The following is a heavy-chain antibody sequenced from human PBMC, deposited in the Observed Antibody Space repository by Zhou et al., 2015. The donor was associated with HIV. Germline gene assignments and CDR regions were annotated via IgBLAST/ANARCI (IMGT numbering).Heavy chain of an antibody. CDR2: IIPIFGTA. D-gene: IGHD6-19*01. J-gene: IGHJ3*02. Sequence: QVQLVQSGAEVKKPGSSVKVSCKASGGTFSSYAISWVRQAPGQGLEWMGGIIPIFGTANYAQKFQGRVTITADESTSTAYMELSSLRSEDTAVYYCARDQTSYSSVLGDAFDIWGQGTMVTVSS. CDR3: ARDQTSYSSVLGDAFDI. CDR1: GGTFSSYA. V-gene: IGHV1-69*01.